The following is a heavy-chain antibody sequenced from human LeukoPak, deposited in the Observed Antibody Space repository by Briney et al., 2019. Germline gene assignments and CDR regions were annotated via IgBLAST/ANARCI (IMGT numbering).Heavy chain of an antibody. J-gene: IGHJ5*02. V-gene: IGHV1-69*05. CDR2: IIPIFGTA. CDR1: GGTFSSYA. Sequence: SVKVSCKASGGTFSSYAISWVRQAPGQGLEWMGGIIPIFGTANYAQKFQGRVTITTDESTSTAYMELSSLRSEDTAVYYCARKILTGTTPSWFDPWGQGTLVTVSS. D-gene: IGHD1-7*01. CDR3: ARKILTGTTPSWFDP.